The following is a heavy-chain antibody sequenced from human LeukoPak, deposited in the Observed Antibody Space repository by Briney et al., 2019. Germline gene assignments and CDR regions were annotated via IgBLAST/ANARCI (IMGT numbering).Heavy chain of an antibody. CDR2: INPDDGST. CDR3: ARALLHGYSYGYYFDY. V-gene: IGHV3-74*01. CDR1: GFTFSSYG. J-gene: IGHJ4*02. D-gene: IGHD5-18*01. Sequence: GGSLRLSCAASGFTFSSYGMHWVRQAPGKGLVWVSRINPDDGSTSYADSVKGRFTISRDNSKNTLYLQMNSLRAEDTAVYYCARALLHGYSYGYYFDYWGQGTLVTVSS.